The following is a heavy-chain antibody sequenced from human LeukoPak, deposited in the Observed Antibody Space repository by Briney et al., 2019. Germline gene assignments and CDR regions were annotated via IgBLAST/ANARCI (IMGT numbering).Heavy chain of an antibody. CDR1: GYTFTAYY. CDR3: ASGYSYSSFDY. D-gene: IGHD5-12*01. J-gene: IGHJ4*02. CDR2: INPNSGGT. Sequence: ASVKVSCKASGYTFTAYYMHWVRQAPGQGLEWLGWINPNSGGTNYAQKFQGRVTMTRDTSVSTAYMELSSLRSDDTAVYYCASGYSYSSFDYWGQGTLVTVSS. V-gene: IGHV1-2*02.